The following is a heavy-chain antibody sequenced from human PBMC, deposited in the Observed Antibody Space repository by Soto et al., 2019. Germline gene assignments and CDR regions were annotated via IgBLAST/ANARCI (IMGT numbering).Heavy chain of an antibody. J-gene: IGHJ5*01. CDR2: IWLDGSER. D-gene: IGHD1-1*01. CDR1: GFMFGTSG. V-gene: IGHV3-33*01. Sequence: GGSPRLSCEASGFMFGTSGMHWVRQAPGKGLEWVSGIWLDGSERYYSDSVKGRFTISRDNSKNTLFLQMNSLRVEDTAVYFCARDASGTTSFLASWGQGTLVTVSS. CDR3: ARDASGTTSFLAS.